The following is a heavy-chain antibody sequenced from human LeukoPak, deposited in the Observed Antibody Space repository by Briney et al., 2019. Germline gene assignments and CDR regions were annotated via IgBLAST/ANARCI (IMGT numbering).Heavy chain of an antibody. CDR1: GFTVSSSH. Sequence: GGSLRLSCAASGFTVSSSHLTWVRQAPGKGLEWVSLIYSDGRTYYADSVRGRFTISRDNSKNTLYLQMNSLRVEDTAVFYCVRPKHSSISWLHYGMDVWGQGTTVSVSS. CDR3: VRPKHSSISWLHYGMDV. J-gene: IGHJ6*02. V-gene: IGHV3-66*04. D-gene: IGHD2-2*01. CDR2: IYSDGRT.